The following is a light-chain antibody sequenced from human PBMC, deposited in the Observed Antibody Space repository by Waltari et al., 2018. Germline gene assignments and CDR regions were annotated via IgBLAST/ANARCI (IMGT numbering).Light chain of an antibody. V-gene: IGKV4-1*01. Sequence: DIVMTQSPESLAVSLGERATINCKSSQSVLHSSNNKHYFAWDQQKPGKPPKLLIYWASTRKAGVPDRFRGSGSGTDFTLTISSLQAEDVAVYYCQQFQSHLRTFGQGTKVEIK. CDR3: QQFQSHLRT. J-gene: IGKJ1*01. CDR1: QSVLHSSNNKHY. CDR2: WAS.